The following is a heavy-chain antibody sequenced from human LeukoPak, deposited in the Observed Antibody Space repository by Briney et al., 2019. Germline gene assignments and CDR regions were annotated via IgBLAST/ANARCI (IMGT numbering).Heavy chain of an antibody. CDR3: ARVGGIALGVAFDI. J-gene: IGHJ3*02. CDR1: GFTVSSNY. CDR2: IYSGGST. V-gene: IGHV3-53*01. D-gene: IGHD3-16*01. Sequence: GGSLRLSCAASGFTVSSNYMSWVRQAPGKGLEWVSVIYSGGSTYYADSVKGRFTISRDNSKNTLYLQMNSLRAEDTAVYYCARVGGIALGVAFDIWGQGTMVTVS.